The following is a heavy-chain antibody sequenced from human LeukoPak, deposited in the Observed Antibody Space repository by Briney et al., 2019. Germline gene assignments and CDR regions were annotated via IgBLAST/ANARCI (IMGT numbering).Heavy chain of an antibody. Sequence: GGSLRLSCAASGFTFTNYAMTWVRQAPGKGLEWVSSISASGVMTYYADSVKGRFTVSRDNSKNSLYLQMSSLTAADTAVYYCAKDRSIGTYYTFYHCGQRTLVTVSS. CDR1: GFTFTNYA. V-gene: IGHV3-23*01. D-gene: IGHD1-26*01. CDR3: AKDRSIGTYYTFYH. CDR2: ISASGVMT. J-gene: IGHJ4*02.